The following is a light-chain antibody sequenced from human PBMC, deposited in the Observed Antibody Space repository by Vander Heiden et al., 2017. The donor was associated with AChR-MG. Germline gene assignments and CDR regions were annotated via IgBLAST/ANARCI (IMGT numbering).Light chain of an antibody. CDR1: SANIGSNT. CDR2: SNN. V-gene: IGLV1-44*01. CDR3: AAWDDSLRGGV. Sequence: QSVLTPPPSASGTPGPRVTIPCSGSSANIGSNTVNWYQQLPGTAPKRLIYSNNQRPSGVPDRFSGSKSGTSASLAIGGLQSEDEADYYCAAWDDSLRGGVFGGGTKLTVL. J-gene: IGLJ2*01.